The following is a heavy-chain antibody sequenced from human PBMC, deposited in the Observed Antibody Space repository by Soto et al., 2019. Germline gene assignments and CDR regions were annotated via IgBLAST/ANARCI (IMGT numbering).Heavy chain of an antibody. D-gene: IGHD2-15*01. CDR1: GGTFSSYT. Sequence: SVKVSCKASGGTFSSYTISWVRQAPGQGLEWMGRIIPILGIANYAQKFQGRVTITADKSTSTAYMELSSLRSEDTAVYYCARDTKLVAATLGHYYYGMDVWG. CDR2: IIPILGIA. V-gene: IGHV1-69*04. J-gene: IGHJ6*02. CDR3: ARDTKLVAATLGHYYYGMDV.